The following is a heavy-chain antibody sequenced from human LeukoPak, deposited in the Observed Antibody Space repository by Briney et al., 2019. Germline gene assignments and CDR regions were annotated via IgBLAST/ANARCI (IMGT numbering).Heavy chain of an antibody. CDR2: IKSETDDGTT. D-gene: IGHD3-22*01. J-gene: IGHJ3*02. V-gene: IGHV3-15*01. CDR1: GFTFSNAW. CDR3: TTDGSSGYYDAFDI. Sequence: GSLRLSCAASGFTFSNAWMSWVRQAPGKGLEWVGRIKSETDDGTTDYAAPVKGRFTISSDDSKNTLYLQMNSLKTEDTAVYHCTTDGSSGYYDAFDIWGQGTMVTVSS.